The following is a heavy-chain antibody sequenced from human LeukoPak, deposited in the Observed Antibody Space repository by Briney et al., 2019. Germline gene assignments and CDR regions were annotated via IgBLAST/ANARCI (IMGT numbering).Heavy chain of an antibody. D-gene: IGHD2-21*01. CDR1: GYTFTSYG. V-gene: IGHV1-18*01. CDR2: ISAYNGNT. J-gene: IGHJ4*02. CDR3: ARDPSNKPYCGGDCYSDY. Sequence: GASVKVSCKASGYTFTSYGISWVRQAPGQGLEWMGWISAYNGNTNYVQKLQGRVTMTTDTSTSTAYMELRSLRSDDTAVYYCARDPSNKPYCGGDCYSDYWGQGTLVTVSS.